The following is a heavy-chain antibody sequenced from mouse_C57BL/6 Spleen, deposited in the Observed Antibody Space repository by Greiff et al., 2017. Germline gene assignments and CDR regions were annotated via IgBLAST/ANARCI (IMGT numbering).Heavy chain of an antibody. CDR2: INPSIGGT. J-gene: IGHJ4*01. V-gene: IGHV1-53*01. CDR3: ARLEDYYYARDY. Sequence: QVQLQQPGTELVKPGASVKLSCKASGYTFTSYWMHWVKQRPGQGLEWIGNINPSIGGTNYNEKFKSKATLTVDKSSSTAYMQLSSQTSEDSAVYYCARLEDYYYARDYWGQGTSVTVSS. CDR1: GYTFTSYW.